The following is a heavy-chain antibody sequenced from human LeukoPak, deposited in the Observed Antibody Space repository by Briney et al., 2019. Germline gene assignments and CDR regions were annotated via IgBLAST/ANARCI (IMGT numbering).Heavy chain of an antibody. V-gene: IGHV4-31*03. CDR1: GGSISSGGYY. CDR3: ARVAGSGSYWPAFDI. Sequence: PSQTLSLTCTVSGGSISSGGYYWSWIRQHPGKGLEWIGYIYYSGSTYYNPSLKSRVTISVDTSKNQFSLKLSSVTAADTAVYYCARVAGSGSYWPAFDIWGQGTMVTVSS. J-gene: IGHJ3*02. D-gene: IGHD1-26*01. CDR2: IYYSGST.